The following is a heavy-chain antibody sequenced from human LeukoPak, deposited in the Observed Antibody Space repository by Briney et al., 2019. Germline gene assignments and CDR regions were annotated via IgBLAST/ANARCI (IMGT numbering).Heavy chain of an antibody. J-gene: IGHJ4*02. CDR2: VFHTGST. V-gene: IGHV4-59*01. CDR3: ARVSGYDWESFYDY. D-gene: IGHD5-12*01. CDR1: GGSIDTYY. Sequence: SETLSLTCTVSGGSIDTYYWNWIRQPPGKGLEWIGYVFHTGSTNYNPSLKSRVTISVDTSKNQFSLKLNSVTAADTAVYYCARVSGYDWESFYDYWGQGTLVTVSS.